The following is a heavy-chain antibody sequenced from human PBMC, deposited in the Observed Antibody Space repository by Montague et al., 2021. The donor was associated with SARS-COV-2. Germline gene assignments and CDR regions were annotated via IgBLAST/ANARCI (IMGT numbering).Heavy chain of an antibody. CDR3: ARWDPQTLTVIGLRGKSASDY. V-gene: IGHV4-34*01. CDR1: GGSLSGYY. Sequence: SETLSLTCAVYGGSLSGYYWTWIRQSPGKGLEWIAEINHSGTTNYNFNPSLRSRVTISVDTSKSQFSLKLSSVTAADTGVYYCARWDPQTLTVIGLRGKSASDYWGQGTLVTVSS. CDR2: INHSGTT. D-gene: IGHD2-21*01. J-gene: IGHJ4*02.